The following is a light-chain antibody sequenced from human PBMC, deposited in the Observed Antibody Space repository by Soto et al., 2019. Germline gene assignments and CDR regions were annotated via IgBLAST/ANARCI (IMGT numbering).Light chain of an antibody. CDR3: QQYNNWPPWT. Sequence: EIVMTQSPATLSVSPGERATLSCRASQSVSSNLAWYQQKPGQAPRLLIYGASTRATGIPARLSGSGSGTEFTLTISRLQSEDFAVYYCQQYNNWPPWTFGQGTKVDIK. CDR1: QSVSSN. CDR2: GAS. V-gene: IGKV3-15*01. J-gene: IGKJ1*01.